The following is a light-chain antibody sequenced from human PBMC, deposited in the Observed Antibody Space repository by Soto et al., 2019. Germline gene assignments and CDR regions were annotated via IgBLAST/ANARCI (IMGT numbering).Light chain of an antibody. J-gene: IGLJ2*01. V-gene: IGLV2-8*01. Sequence: QSALTQTPSASGSPGQSVTISCTGTSRDIGGYDFVSWYQQHPGKAPKLLIYDVIKRPSGVPDRFSGSKSGNTASLTVSGLQTDDEADYYCSSYGGSNNLLFGGGTKVTV. CDR2: DVI. CDR3: SSYGGSNNLL. CDR1: SRDIGGYDF.